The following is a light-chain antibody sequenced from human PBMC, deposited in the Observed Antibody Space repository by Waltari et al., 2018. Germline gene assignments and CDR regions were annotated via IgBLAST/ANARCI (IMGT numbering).Light chain of an antibody. J-gene: IGKJ1*01. CDR2: NAS. CDR1: QAISNSY. Sequence: VFTQSPAPLSFSPGESATLPCRASQAISNSYLAWYQQKPGQAPRLLIYNASLRGTGIPDKFSGSGSGTDFTLTISRLEPEDFAVYYCQQYGSPPRTFGQGTKVEIK. V-gene: IGKV3-20*01. CDR3: QQYGSPPRT.